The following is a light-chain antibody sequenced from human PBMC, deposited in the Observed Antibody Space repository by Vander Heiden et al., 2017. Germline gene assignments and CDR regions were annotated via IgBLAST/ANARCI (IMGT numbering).Light chain of an antibody. CDR1: QTFSNY. CDR2: KAY. J-gene: IGKJ1*01. Sequence: DIQMTQSPSTLSASVGDRATITCRASQTFSNYLAWYQQKPGNDPKLLIYKAYTLESGVPSRFSGRGSGTEFTLTISSLQPDDFATYYCQQYNAYPWTFGQGTRVEI. V-gene: IGKV1-5*03. CDR3: QQYNAYPWT.